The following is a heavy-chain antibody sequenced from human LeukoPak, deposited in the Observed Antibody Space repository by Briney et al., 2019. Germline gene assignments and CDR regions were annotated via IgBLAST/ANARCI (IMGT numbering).Heavy chain of an antibody. D-gene: IGHD3-22*01. CDR3: ARGPYDSSGHRSGFDI. J-gene: IGHJ3*02. CDR1: GGSISSNY. CDR2: IYYSGTT. V-gene: IGHV4-59*01. Sequence: PSETLSLTCTVSGGSISSNYWSWIRQPPGKGLEWMGYIYYSGTTNYNPSLESRLTISVDTSKNQFSLILSSVTAADTAVYCCARGPYDSSGHRSGFDIWGQGTMVTVSS.